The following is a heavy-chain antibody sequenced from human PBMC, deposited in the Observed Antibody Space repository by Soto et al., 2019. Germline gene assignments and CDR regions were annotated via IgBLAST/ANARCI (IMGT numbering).Heavy chain of an antibody. D-gene: IGHD4-4*01. J-gene: IGHJ3*01. Sequence: EEQLVESGGGLVKPGGSLRLSCVASGFSLSSYTMSWVRQAPGKGLEWVSSIGISIGYIYYAESVTGRFTISRDNAQNSLFLEMNSLRAEDTALYFCGRNVLAVTEDAVDVWGQWTMVTVSS. CDR1: GFSLSSYT. CDR2: IGISIGYI. CDR3: GRNVLAVTEDAVDV. V-gene: IGHV3-21*01.